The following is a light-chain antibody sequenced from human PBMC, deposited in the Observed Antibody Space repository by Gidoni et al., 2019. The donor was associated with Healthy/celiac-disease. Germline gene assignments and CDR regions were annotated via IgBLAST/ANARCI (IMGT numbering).Light chain of an antibody. Sequence: SSELTQDPAVSVALGPTVRITCQGDSLRSYYASWYQQKPGHAPVLVIYGKNNRPSGIPDRFSGSSSGNTASLTITGAQAEDEADYYCNSRDSSGNLVVFGGGTKLTVL. V-gene: IGLV3-19*01. CDR3: NSRDSSGNLVV. CDR2: GKN. CDR1: SLRSYY. J-gene: IGLJ2*01.